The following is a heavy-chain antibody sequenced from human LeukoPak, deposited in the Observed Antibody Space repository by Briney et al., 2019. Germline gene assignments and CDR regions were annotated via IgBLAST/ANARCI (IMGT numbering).Heavy chain of an antibody. CDR3: ARSSFPGSHFDY. Sequence: SETLSLTCAVYGGSFSGYYWSWIRQPPGKGLEWIGEINHSGSTNYNPSLKSRVTISVDTSKNQFSLKLSSVTAADTAVYYCARSSFPGSHFDYWGQGTLVTVSS. CDR2: INHSGST. V-gene: IGHV4-34*01. CDR1: GGSFSGYY. J-gene: IGHJ4*02.